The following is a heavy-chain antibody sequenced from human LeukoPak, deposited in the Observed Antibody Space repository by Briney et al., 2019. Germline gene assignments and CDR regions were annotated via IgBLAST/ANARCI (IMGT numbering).Heavy chain of an antibody. V-gene: IGHV3-23*01. J-gene: IGHJ4*02. CDR3: AKDPFLSSAGRGIDY. D-gene: IGHD6-19*01. CDR2: VRGSGDIT. Sequence: GGSLRLSCAASGFTFSTYAMSWVRQAPGKGLEWVSAVRGSGDITDYADSVKGRFTISRDNSKNTLYLQMNSLRAEDTAVYYCAKDPFLSSAGRGIDYWGQGTLVTVSS. CDR1: GFTFSTYA.